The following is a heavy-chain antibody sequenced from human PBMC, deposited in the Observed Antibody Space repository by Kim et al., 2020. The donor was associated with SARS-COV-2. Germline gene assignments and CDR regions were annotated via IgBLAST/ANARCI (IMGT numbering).Heavy chain of an antibody. CDR1: GFTVSSNY. J-gene: IGHJ6*02. V-gene: IGHV3-53*01. D-gene: IGHD3-10*01. CDR3: ARDLVTMVRGVPTSYYYYYGMDV. Sequence: GGSLRLSCAASGFTVSSNYMSWVRQAPGKGLEWVSVIYSGGSTYYADSVKGRFTISRDNSKNTLYLQMNSLRAEDTAVYYCARDLVTMVRGVPTSYYYYYGMDVWGQGTPVTVSS. CDR2: IYSGGST.